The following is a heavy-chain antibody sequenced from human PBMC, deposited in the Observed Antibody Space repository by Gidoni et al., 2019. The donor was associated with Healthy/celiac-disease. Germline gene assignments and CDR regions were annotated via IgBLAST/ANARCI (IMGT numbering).Heavy chain of an antibody. V-gene: IGHV1-18*01. CDR2: ICVYNGNT. J-gene: IGHJ6*02. Sequence: VQLVQSGAEVKKPGASVKVSCKASGYTFPSSGISWVRQDPGQGLEWRGWICVYNGNTNDEQKIHGRVTMTTDTSTSTAYMELRSLRSDDTAVYYCARMGYCSSTSCYNYYYYYGMDVWGQGTTVTVSS. CDR1: GYTFPSSG. D-gene: IGHD2-2*02. CDR3: ARMGYCSSTSCYNYYYYYGMDV.